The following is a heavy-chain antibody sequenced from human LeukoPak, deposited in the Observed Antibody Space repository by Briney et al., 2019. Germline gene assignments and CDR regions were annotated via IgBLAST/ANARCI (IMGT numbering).Heavy chain of an antibody. CDR3: ARDTRELPEIGYFDY. Sequence: ASVKVSCKASGYTFTGYYMHWVRQAPGQGLEWMGWINPNSGGTNYAQKFQGRVTMTRDTSISTAYMELSRLRSDDTAVYYCARDTRELPEIGYFDYWGQGPLVTVSS. CDR2: INPNSGGT. J-gene: IGHJ4*02. V-gene: IGHV1-2*02. CDR1: GYTFTGYY. D-gene: IGHD1-26*01.